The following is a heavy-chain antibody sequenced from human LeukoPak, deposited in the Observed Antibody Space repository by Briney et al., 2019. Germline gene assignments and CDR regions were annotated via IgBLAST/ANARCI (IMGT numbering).Heavy chain of an antibody. Sequence: SETLSLTCAVYGGSFSGYYWSWIRQPAGKGLEWIGHIYSSGNTKYNPSLKSRLTMSIDSSKNQFSLILTSVTAADTAVYYCARVALITIHENDAFDIWGQGTVVTVSS. J-gene: IGHJ3*02. V-gene: IGHV4-59*10. CDR3: ARVALITIHENDAFDI. CDR1: GGSFSGYY. CDR2: IYSSGNT. D-gene: IGHD3-3*01.